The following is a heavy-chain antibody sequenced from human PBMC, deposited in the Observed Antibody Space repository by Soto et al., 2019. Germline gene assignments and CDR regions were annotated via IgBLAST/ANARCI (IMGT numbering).Heavy chain of an antibody. CDR3: AKDRFRDYYDTSASWFDP. D-gene: IGHD3-22*01. J-gene: IGHJ5*02. CDR2: ISGSGGST. V-gene: IGHV3-23*01. CDR1: GFTFSSYA. Sequence: EVQLLESGGGLVQPGGSLRLSCAASGFTFSSYAMSWVRQALGKGLEWVSAISGSGGSTYYADSVKGRFTISRDNSKNTLSLQMNSLRAEDTAVYYCAKDRFRDYYDTSASWFDPWGQGTLVTVSS.